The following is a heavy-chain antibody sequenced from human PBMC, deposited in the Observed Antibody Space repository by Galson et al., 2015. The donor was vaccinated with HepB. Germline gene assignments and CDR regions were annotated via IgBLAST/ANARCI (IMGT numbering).Heavy chain of an antibody. V-gene: IGHV1-18*01. Sequence: SVKVSCKASGYTFTSYGISWVRQAPGQGLEWMGWISAYNGNTNYTQKLQGRVTMTTDTSTSTAYMELRSLRSDDTAVYYCARDRPMVRGVINYYYYYGTDVCGQGTTVTVSS. J-gene: IGHJ6*02. D-gene: IGHD3-10*01. CDR3: ARDRPMVRGVINYYYYYGTDV. CDR1: GYTFTSYG. CDR2: ISAYNGNT.